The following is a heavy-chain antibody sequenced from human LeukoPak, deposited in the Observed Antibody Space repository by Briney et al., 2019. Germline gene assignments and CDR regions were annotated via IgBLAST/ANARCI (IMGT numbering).Heavy chain of an antibody. CDR1: GFTFSSYT. Sequence: GGSLRPSCAASGFTFSSYTMNWVRQAPGKGLEWVSSISSSSSYIYYADSVKGRFTISRDNAKNSLYLQMNSLRAEDAAAYYCARDRNYDYIWGSYRPDYFDYWGQGTLVTVSS. V-gene: IGHV3-21*01. CDR2: ISSSSSYI. CDR3: ARDRNYDYIWGSYRPDYFDY. J-gene: IGHJ4*02. D-gene: IGHD3-16*02.